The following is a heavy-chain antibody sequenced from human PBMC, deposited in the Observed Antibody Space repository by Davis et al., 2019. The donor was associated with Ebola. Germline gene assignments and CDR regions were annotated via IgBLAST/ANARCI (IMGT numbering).Heavy chain of an antibody. Sequence: ASVKVSCKASGYTFTSYGISWVRQAPGQGLEWMGWISAYNGNTNYAQKLQGRVTMTTDTSTSTAYMKLTSLRSEDTAVYYCAIGGRAGGFDYWGQGTLVTVSS. CDR2: ISAYNGNT. V-gene: IGHV1-18*04. J-gene: IGHJ4*02. CDR1: GYTFTSYG. CDR3: AIGGRAGGFDY.